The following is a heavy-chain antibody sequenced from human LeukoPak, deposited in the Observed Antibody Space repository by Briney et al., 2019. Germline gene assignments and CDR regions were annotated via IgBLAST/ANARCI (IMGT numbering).Heavy chain of an antibody. CDR3: ARVFSVTTWTNVGY. Sequence: PGGSLRLSCAASGFTFSSYSMNWVRQAPGKGLEWVANIKQDGSEKYYVDSVKGRFTISRDNAKNSLYLQMNSLRAEDTAVYYCARVFSVTTWTNVGYWGQGTLVTVSS. J-gene: IGHJ4*02. D-gene: IGHD4-17*01. CDR2: IKQDGSEK. CDR1: GFTFSSYS. V-gene: IGHV3-7*01.